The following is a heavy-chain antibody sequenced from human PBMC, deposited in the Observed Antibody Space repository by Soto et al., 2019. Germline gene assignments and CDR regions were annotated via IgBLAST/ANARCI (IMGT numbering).Heavy chain of an antibody. J-gene: IGHJ5*02. CDR3: ARLNKPGWFDP. V-gene: IGHV4-39*01. CDR1: SGSIISSNYY. Sequence: PSETLSLTCTVSSGSIISSNYYWAWIRQPPEKGLEWIATIYYSGSTYYSPSLKSRVTISVDTSKNQFSLRLASVTAADTAVYYRARLNKPGWFDPWGQGTLVTVSS. CDR2: IYYSGST.